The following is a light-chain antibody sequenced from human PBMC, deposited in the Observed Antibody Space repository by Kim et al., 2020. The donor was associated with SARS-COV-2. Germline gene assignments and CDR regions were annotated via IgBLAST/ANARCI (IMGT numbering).Light chain of an antibody. J-gene: IGLJ2*01. CDR2: SNN. CDR1: SSNIGSNT. V-gene: IGLV1-44*01. Sequence: ELTQPPSASGTPGQRVTISCSGSSSNIGSNTVNWYHQLPGTAPNVLIYSNNHRPSGVPDRFSGSKSGTSASLAISGLQSEDEADYYCAAWDDSLNGVVFGGGTKLTVL. CDR3: AAWDDSLNGVV.